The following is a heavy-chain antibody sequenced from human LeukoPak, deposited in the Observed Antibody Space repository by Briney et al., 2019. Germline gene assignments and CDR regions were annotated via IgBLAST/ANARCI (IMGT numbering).Heavy chain of an antibody. CDR1: GFTFSSYG. CDR3: AKDGLYCSGGSCYSVGMDV. J-gene: IGHJ6*02. Sequence: GGSLRLSCAASGFTFSSYGMHWVRQAPGKGLEWVAVISYDGSNKYYADSVKGRFTISRDNSKNTLYLQMYSLRAEDTAVYYCAKDGLYCSGGSCYSVGMDVWGQGTTVTVSS. V-gene: IGHV3-30*18. CDR2: ISYDGSNK. D-gene: IGHD2-15*01.